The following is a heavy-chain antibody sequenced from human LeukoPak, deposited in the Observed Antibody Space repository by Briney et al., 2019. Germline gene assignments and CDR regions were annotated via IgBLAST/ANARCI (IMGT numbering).Heavy chain of an antibody. CDR1: GYTFSDYY. V-gene: IGHV1-2*02. D-gene: IGHD5-12*01. CDR3: ARLSDIVATIVVDY. CDR2: INPNTGVT. J-gene: IGHJ4*02. Sequence: ASVKVSCKASGYTFSDYYIHWVRQAPGRGLEWMGWINPNTGVTSYAQKFQGRVTMTRDTSISTAYMELSRLRSDDTAVYYCARLSDIVATIVVDYWGQGTLVTVSS.